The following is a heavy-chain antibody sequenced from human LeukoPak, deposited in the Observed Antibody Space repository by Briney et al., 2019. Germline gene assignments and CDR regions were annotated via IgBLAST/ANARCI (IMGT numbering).Heavy chain of an antibody. CDR2: MNPNSGNT. D-gene: IGHD3-10*01. CDR3: AKDQSILHYYGSGSYYRSGMDV. CDR1: GYTFTSYD. J-gene: IGHJ6*02. V-gene: IGHV1-8*01. Sequence: ASVKVSCKASGYTFTSYDINWVRQATGQGLEWMGWMNPNSGNTGYAQKFQGRVTMTRNTSISTAYMELSSLRSEDTAVYYCAKDQSILHYYGSGSYYRSGMDVWGQGTTVTVSS.